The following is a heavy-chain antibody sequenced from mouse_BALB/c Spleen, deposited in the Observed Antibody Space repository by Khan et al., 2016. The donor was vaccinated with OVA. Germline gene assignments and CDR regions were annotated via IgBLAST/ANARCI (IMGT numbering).Heavy chain of an antibody. CDR3: ARSTWYFDV. Sequence: VQLKQSGPELVKPGASVKISCKASGYSFTGYNMNWVKQSNGKSLEWIGNIDPYYGGISYNQKFKGKATLTVDKSSSTAYMQLKSLTSEDSAVYYCARSTWYFDVWGEGTTVTVSS. J-gene: IGHJ1*01. CDR2: IDPYYGGI. V-gene: IGHV1-39*01. CDR1: GYSFTGYN.